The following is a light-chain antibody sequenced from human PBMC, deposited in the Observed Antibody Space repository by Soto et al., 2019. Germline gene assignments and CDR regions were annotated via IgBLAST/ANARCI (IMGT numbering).Light chain of an antibody. CDR1: SSDVGSYNL. CDR3: SSYAGGSTYV. J-gene: IGLJ1*01. Sequence: QSALTQPASVSGSPGQSITISCTGTSSDVGSYNLVSWYQQYPGKAPKLMIYEGAKRPSGVSNRFSGSKSGNTASLTISGLQAEDEADYHCSSYAGGSTYVFGTGTKLTVL. V-gene: IGLV2-23*01. CDR2: EGA.